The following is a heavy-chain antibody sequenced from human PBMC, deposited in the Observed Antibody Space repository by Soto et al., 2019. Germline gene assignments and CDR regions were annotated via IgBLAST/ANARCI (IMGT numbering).Heavy chain of an antibody. CDR1: GDTFNFYT. Sequence: QVQLVQSGAEVKKPGSSVKVSCTASGDTFNFYTISWVRQAPGQGLEWMGRIIPMLGMSNYAQNFQGRVTMIPDKSASTAYMELSSLRSEDTALYYCATNYGSGSAHFDNWGQGTLVTVSS. V-gene: IGHV1-69*02. CDR3: ATNYGSGSAHFDN. CDR2: IIPMLGMS. J-gene: IGHJ4*02. D-gene: IGHD3-10*01.